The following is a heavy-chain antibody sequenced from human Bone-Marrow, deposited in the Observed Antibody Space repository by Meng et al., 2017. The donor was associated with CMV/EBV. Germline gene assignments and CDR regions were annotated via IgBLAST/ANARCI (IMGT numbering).Heavy chain of an antibody. CDR3: AKYGDGYNCDY. D-gene: IGHD5-24*01. CDR2: ISGSGGST. Sequence: GGSLRLSCAASGFTFSSYAMSWVRQARGKGLDWVSSISGSGGSTYYADSVKGRFTISRDNSKNTLYLQMNSLRAEDTAVYYCAKYGDGYNCDYWGQGTLVTVSS. CDR1: GFTFSSYA. J-gene: IGHJ4*02. V-gene: IGHV3-23*01.